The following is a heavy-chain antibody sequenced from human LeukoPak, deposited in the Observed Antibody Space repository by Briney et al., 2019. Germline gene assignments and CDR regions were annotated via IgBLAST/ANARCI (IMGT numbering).Heavy chain of an antibody. J-gene: IGHJ4*02. Sequence: EASVKVSCKASGYTFTGYYTHWVRQAPGQGLEWMGWINPNSGGTNYAQKFQGRVTMTRDTSISTAYMELSRLRSDDTAVYYCARDLRYCSGGSCYGRYGYWGQGTLVTVSS. CDR1: GYTFTGYY. CDR2: INPNSGGT. V-gene: IGHV1-2*02. CDR3: ARDLRYCSGGSCYGRYGY. D-gene: IGHD2-15*01.